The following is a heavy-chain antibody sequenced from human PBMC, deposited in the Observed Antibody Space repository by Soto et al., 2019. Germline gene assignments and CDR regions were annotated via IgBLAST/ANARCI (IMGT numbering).Heavy chain of an antibody. CDR1: GFTFSSYG. D-gene: IGHD5-18*01. CDR3: ARDRQDTAMATFDY. Sequence: QVQLVESGGGVVQPGRSLRLSCAASGFTFSSYGMHWVRQAPGKGLEWVAVIWYDGSNKYYADSVKGRFTISRDNSKKTLYLQMNGLRAEDTAVYYCARDRQDTAMATFDYWGQGTLVTVSS. J-gene: IGHJ4*02. V-gene: IGHV3-33*01. CDR2: IWYDGSNK.